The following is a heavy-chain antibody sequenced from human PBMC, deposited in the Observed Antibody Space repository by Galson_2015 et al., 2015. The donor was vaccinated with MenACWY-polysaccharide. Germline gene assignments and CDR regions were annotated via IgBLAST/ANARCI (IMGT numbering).Heavy chain of an antibody. CDR3: ARDKAVGATHFDY. Sequence: SLRLSCAASGFTFNNYWMSWVRQAPGKEPEWVANIRQDGSEMYYVDSVKGRFTISRDNAKDSLFLQMNSLRAKDTAVYYCARDKAVGATHFDYWGRGTLVTVSS. CDR2: IRQDGSEM. J-gene: IGHJ4*02. D-gene: IGHD1-26*01. V-gene: IGHV3-7*01. CDR1: GFTFNNYW.